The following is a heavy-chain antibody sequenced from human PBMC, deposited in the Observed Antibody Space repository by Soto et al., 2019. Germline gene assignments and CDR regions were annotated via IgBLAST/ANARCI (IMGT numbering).Heavy chain of an antibody. V-gene: IGHV3-15*01. CDR3: TTGPYGDAFDI. CDR2: IKSKTDGGTT. D-gene: IGHD4-17*01. CDR1: GFTFSNAW. Sequence: GGSMRLSCAASGFTFSNAWMSWVRQAPGKGLEWVGRIKSKTDGGTTDYAAPVKGRFTISRDDSKNTLYLQMNSLKTEDTAVYYCTTGPYGDAFDIWGQGTVVTVSS. J-gene: IGHJ3*02.